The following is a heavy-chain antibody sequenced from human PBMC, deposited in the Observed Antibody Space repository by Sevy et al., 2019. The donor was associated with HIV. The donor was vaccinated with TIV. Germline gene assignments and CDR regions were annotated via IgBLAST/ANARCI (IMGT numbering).Heavy chain of an antibody. V-gene: IGHV3-13*01. CDR2: IGTAGDT. D-gene: IGHD1-26*01. Sequence: GGFLRLSCAASGFTFSRYDMHCVRQATGKGLEWVSRIGTAGDTYYPGSVKGRFTISRENAKKSLYLQMNSLRAGDTAVYYCARGTRYSGSYYLGDDAFDIWGQGTMVTVSS. CDR3: ARGTRYSGSYYLGDDAFDI. J-gene: IGHJ3*02. CDR1: GFTFSRYD.